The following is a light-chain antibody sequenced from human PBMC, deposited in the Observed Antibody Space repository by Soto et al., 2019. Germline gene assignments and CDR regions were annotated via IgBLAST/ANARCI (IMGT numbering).Light chain of an antibody. CDR3: QQSFT. Sequence: DIQMTQSPSTLSASVGDRVTITCRASQSISSWLAWYQQKPGKAPKLLIYKPSTLESGVPSRFSGSGSGTEFTLTISSLQPDDFATYYCQQSFTFGPGTNVDIK. J-gene: IGKJ3*01. CDR1: QSISSW. V-gene: IGKV1-5*03. CDR2: KPS.